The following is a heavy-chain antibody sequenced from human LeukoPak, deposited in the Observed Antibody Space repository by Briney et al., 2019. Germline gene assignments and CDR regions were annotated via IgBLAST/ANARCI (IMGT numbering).Heavy chain of an antibody. CDR2: ISAYNGNT. CDR3: ARDLGVWGPFVGNY. J-gene: IGHJ4*02. V-gene: IGHV1-18*01. D-gene: IGHD7-27*01. CDR1: GYTFTSYG. Sequence: ASVKVSCKASGYTFTSYGISWVRQAPGQGLEWMGWISAYNGNTNYAQKLQGRVTMTTDTSTSTAYMELRSLRSDDTAVYYCARDLGVWGPFVGNYWGQGTLVTVSS.